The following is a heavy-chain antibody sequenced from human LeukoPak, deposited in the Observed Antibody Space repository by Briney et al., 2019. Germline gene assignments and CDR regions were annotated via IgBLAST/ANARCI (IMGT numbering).Heavy chain of an antibody. D-gene: IGHD3-3*01. J-gene: IGHJ6*02. V-gene: IGHV5-51*01. CDR2: FYPGDSDT. Sequence: GESLKISCKGSGYSFTSYWIGWVRQMPGKGLEWMGIFYPGDSDTRYSSSFQGQVTISADKSISTAYLQWSSLKASDTAMYYCATAPKRSYDFWSGSYYYYYGMDVWGQGTTVTVSS. CDR3: ATAPKRSYDFWSGSYYYYYGMDV. CDR1: GYSFTSYW.